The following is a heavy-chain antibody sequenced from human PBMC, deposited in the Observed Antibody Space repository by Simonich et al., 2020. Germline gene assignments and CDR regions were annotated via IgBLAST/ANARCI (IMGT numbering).Heavy chain of an antibody. V-gene: IGHV1-2*02. CDR1: GYTFTGYY. D-gene: IGHD6-6*01. Sequence: QVQLVQSGAEVKKPGASVKVSCKASGYTFTGYYMHWVRQAPGQGLGWMGWINPNRGGTNKAQKFQGRVTMTRDTSISTAYMELSRLRSDDTAVYYCARDRAARYYYYYYMDVWGKGTTVTVSS. J-gene: IGHJ6*03. CDR2: INPNRGGT. CDR3: ARDRAARYYYYYYMDV.